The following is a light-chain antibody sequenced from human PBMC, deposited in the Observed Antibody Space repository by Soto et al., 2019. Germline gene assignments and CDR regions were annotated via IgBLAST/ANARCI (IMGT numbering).Light chain of an antibody. CDR1: SSDVGGYNS. CDR3: SSYTSSSTDV. J-gene: IGLJ1*01. CDR2: DVS. Sequence: QSVLTQPASVSGSPGQSITISCTGTSSDVGGYNSVLWYQQHPGKAPKVMIYDVSNRPSGVSNRFSGSKSGNTASLTISGLQAEDEADYYCSSYTSSSTDVFGTGTKLTVL. V-gene: IGLV2-14*01.